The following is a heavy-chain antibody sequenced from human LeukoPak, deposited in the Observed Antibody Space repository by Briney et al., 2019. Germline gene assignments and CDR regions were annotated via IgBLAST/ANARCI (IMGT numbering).Heavy chain of an antibody. Sequence: GGSLRLPCAASGSYWMHWVRQAPGKGLVWVSHINSDGSWTSYADSVKGRFTISKDNAKNTVYLQMNNLRAEDTAVYYCVSFYETYWGRGTLVTVSS. CDR1: GSYW. CDR3: VSFYETY. D-gene: IGHD2/OR15-2a*01. J-gene: IGHJ4*02. V-gene: IGHV3-74*01. CDR2: INSDGSWT.